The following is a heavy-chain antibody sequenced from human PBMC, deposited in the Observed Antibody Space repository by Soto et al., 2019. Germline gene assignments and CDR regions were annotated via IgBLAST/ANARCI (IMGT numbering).Heavy chain of an antibody. CDR2: TYYSGRT. D-gene: IGHD6-6*01. J-gene: IGHJ5*02. V-gene: IGHV4-31*03. CDR1: GASISSGGYY. CDR3: ARGSFFISSSWFVP. Sequence: QEQLQEPGPGLVKPSQTLSLTCTVSGASISSGGYYWSWIRQHPGKGLEWIGYTYYSGRTYYNPALHSRVSIAVDTTENPFSLNLTSVTAADTSVYSCARGSFFISSSWFVPWGRGTLVTVSS.